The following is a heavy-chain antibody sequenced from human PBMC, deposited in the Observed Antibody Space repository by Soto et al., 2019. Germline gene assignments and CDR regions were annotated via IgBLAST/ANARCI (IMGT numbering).Heavy chain of an antibody. J-gene: IGHJ6*03. V-gene: IGHV3-23*01. CDR1: GFTFSSYA. CDR2: ISGSGGST. Sequence: GGSLILSCAASGFTFSSYAMSWVRQAPGKGLEWVSAISGSGGSTYYADSVKGRFTISRDNSKNTLYLQMNSLRAEDTAVYYCAKGPTITHYMDVWGKGTTVTVSS. D-gene: IGHD5-12*01. CDR3: AKGPTITHYMDV.